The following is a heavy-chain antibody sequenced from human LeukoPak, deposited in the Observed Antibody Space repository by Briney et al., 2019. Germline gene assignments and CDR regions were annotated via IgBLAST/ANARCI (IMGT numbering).Heavy chain of an antibody. D-gene: IGHD2-2*01. CDR2: MNPNSGNT. V-gene: IGHV1-8*01. Sequence: ASVKVSCKASGYTFTSYDINWVRQATGQGLEWMGWMNPNSGNTGYAQKFQGRVTMTRNTSISTAYMELRSLRSDDTAVYYCAREGRTSPIDYWGQGTLVTVSS. CDR3: AREGRTSPIDY. CDR1: GYTFTSYD. J-gene: IGHJ4*02.